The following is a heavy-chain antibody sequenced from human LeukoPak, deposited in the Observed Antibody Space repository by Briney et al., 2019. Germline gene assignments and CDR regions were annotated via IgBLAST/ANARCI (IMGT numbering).Heavy chain of an antibody. J-gene: IGHJ4*02. D-gene: IGHD1-26*01. Sequence: GRSLRLSCAASGFTFRSYAMHWVRQAPGKGLEGVAVISYDGSNKYYADSVKGRFTISRDNSKNTLYLQMNSLRAEDTAVYYCGRDPVGEDYFDHWGQGTLVTVSS. V-gene: IGHV3-30-3*01. CDR2: ISYDGSNK. CDR1: GFTFRSYA. CDR3: GRDPVGEDYFDH.